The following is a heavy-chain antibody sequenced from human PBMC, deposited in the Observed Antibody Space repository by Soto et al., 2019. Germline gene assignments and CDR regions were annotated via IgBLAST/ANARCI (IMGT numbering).Heavy chain of an antibody. CDR3: ARGGYCSSTSCYTPFDY. J-gene: IGHJ4*02. V-gene: IGHV1-3*01. CDR2: INAGNGNT. CDR1: GYTFTSYA. D-gene: IGHD2-2*02. Sequence: GASVKVSCKASGYTFTSYAMHWVRQAPGQRLEWMGWINAGNGNTKYSQKFQGRVTITRDTSASTAYMELSSLRSEDTAVYYCARGGYCSSTSCYTPFDYWGQGTLVTVSS.